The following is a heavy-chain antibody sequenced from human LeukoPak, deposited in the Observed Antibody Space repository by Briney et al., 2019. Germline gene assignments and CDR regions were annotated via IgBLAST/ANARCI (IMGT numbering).Heavy chain of an antibody. Sequence: GSLRLSCAASGFTFSSYWMSWVRQAPGKGLEWVANIKQDGSEKYYVDSVKGRFTISRDNAKNSLYLQMNSLRAEDTAVYYCARDRTEYQLPFDYWGQGTLVTVSS. J-gene: IGHJ4*02. V-gene: IGHV3-7*01. CDR2: IKQDGSEK. CDR3: ARDRTEYQLPFDY. CDR1: GFTFSSYW. D-gene: IGHD2-2*01.